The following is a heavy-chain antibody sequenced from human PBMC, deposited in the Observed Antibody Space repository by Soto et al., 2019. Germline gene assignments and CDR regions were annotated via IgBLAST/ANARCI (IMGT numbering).Heavy chain of an antibody. CDR1: GGTFSSYA. D-gene: IGHD3-3*01. J-gene: IGHJ6*02. CDR3: ARGAPFDFWSGYYTGIGAGYYYGMDV. Sequence: SVKVSCKASGGTFSSYAISWVRQAPGQGLEWMGGIIPIFGTANYAQKFQGRVTITADESTSTAYMELSSLRSEDTAVYYCARGAPFDFWSGYYTGIGAGYYYGMDVWGQGTTVTVSS. CDR2: IIPIFGTA. V-gene: IGHV1-69*13.